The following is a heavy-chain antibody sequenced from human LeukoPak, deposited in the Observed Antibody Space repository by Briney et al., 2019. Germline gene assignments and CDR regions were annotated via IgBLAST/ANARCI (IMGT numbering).Heavy chain of an antibody. V-gene: IGHV4-61*02. D-gene: IGHD5-12*01. J-gene: IGHJ6*03. CDR3: ARGGGYEPLYYYYYYMDV. CDR2: IYTSGST. CDR1: GGSISSGSCY. Sequence: SETLSLTCTVSGGSISSGSCYWSRIRQPAGKGLEWIGRIYTSGSTNYNPSLKSRVTISVDTSKNQFSLKLSSVTAADTAVYYCARGGGYEPLYYYYYYMDVWGKGTTVTVSS.